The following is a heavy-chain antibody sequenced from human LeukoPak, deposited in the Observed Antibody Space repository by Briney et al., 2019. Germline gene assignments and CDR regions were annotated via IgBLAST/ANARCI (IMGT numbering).Heavy chain of an antibody. CDR2: INPSGGST. D-gene: IGHD4-23*01. J-gene: IGHJ4*02. CDR1: GYTFTSYY. Sequence: ASVKVSCKASGYTFTSYYMHWVRQAPGQGLEWMGIINPSGGSTSYAQKFQGRVTMTRDTSTSTVYMELSSLRSEDTAVYYCARDSYGGNSGGPLDQGFFDYWGQGTLVTVSS. CDR3: ARDSYGGNSGGPLDQGFFDY. V-gene: IGHV1-46*01.